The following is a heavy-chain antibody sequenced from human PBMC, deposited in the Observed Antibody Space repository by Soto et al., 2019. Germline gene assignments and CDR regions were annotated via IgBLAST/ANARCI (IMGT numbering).Heavy chain of an antibody. D-gene: IGHD1-26*01. V-gene: IGHV3-23*01. CDR2: ISGSGFKK. CDR1: GGSISGSY. CDR3: AKNQGVELVPLATVDWFDP. J-gene: IGHJ5*02. Sequence: PSETLSLTCSVSGGSISGSYWSWVRQAPGKGLEWISSISGSGFKKYYADSVKGRFTISRDNSKSTVYLELNNLSAEDTAVYHCAKNQGVELVPLATVDWFDPWGQGSVVTVSS.